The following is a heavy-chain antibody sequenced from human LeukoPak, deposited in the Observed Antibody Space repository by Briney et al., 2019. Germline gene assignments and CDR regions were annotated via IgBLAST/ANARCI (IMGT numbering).Heavy chain of an antibody. V-gene: IGHV1-8*01. CDR2: MNPNSGNT. J-gene: IGHJ4*02. CDR1: GYTFTSYD. Sequence: GASVKVSCKGSGYTFTSYDINWVRQATGQGLEWMGWMNPNSGNTGYAQKFQGRVTMTRNTPISTAYMELSSLRSEDTAVYYCARVPISYGDLDYWGQGTLVTVSS. D-gene: IGHD4-17*01. CDR3: ARVPISYGDLDY.